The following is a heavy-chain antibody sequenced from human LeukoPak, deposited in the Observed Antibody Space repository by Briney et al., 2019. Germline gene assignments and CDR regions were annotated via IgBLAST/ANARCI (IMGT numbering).Heavy chain of an antibody. V-gene: IGHV3-33*01. D-gene: IGHD3-22*01. CDR2: IWYDGSNR. Sequence: QPGRSLRLSCAASGFTFSRYGMHWVRQAPGKGLEWVAVIWYDGSNRQYVDSVKGRFTISRGNSKNTLYLQMNSLRADDTAVYYCARDFGFGPSSGYSFDYWGQGTLVTVST. CDR1: GFTFSRYG. CDR3: ARDFGFGPSSGYSFDY. J-gene: IGHJ4*02.